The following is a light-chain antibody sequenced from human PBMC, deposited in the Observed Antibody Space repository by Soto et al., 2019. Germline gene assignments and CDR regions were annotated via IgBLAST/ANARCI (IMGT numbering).Light chain of an antibody. CDR1: KASSSW. CDR3: QHYNSYSEA. Sequence: PITPAASTLSGSVGDRVTIPCRTSKASSSWLAWYQQKPGKAPKLLIYKASTLNSGVPARFSGSGSGTEFTLTISSLQPDDFATYYCQHYNSYSEAFGQGTKVDIK. J-gene: IGKJ1*01. CDR2: KAS. V-gene: IGKV1-5*03.